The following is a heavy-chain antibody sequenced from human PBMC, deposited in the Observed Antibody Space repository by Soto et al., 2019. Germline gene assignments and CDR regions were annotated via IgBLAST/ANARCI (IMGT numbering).Heavy chain of an antibody. CDR3: AIIATSGGGDAFEI. J-gene: IGHJ3*02. V-gene: IGHV3-30-3*01. Sequence: QVQLVESGGGVVQPGRSLRLSCAASGFTFSNYAMHWVRQAPGKGLEWVAAILSDGINKYSADSVKGRFTISRDNSKNTLYLQMNSLRPEDTAVYYCAIIATSGGGDAFEIWGQGTMVTVSS. D-gene: IGHD6-13*01. CDR2: ILSDGINK. CDR1: GFTFSNYA.